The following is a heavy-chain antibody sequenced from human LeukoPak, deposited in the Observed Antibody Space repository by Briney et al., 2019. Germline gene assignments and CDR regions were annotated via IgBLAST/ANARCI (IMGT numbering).Heavy chain of an antibody. V-gene: IGHV3-64*01. CDR1: GFTLSSYA. Sequence: GGSLRLSCAASGFTLSSYAMHWVRQAPGKGLEYVSAISSNGGSTYYANSVKGRFTISRDNSKNTLYLQMGSLRAEDMAVYYCARDYYDSILDYWGQGTLVTVSS. CDR3: ARDYYDSILDY. J-gene: IGHJ4*02. D-gene: IGHD3-22*01. CDR2: ISSNGGST.